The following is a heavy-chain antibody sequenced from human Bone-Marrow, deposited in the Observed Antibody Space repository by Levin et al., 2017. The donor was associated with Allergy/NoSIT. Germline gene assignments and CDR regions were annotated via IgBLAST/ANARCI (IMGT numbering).Heavy chain of an antibody. J-gene: IGHJ4*02. D-gene: IGHD3-10*01. CDR2: MYHAGTS. Sequence: SETLSLTCAVSGGPISGGGYSWSWIRQPPGKGLEWIGYMYHAGTSLYNPSLKSRATISVDRTKNQFSLNVTSATAADTAIYYCARVSGATVFDYWGQGILVTVSS. CDR3: ARVSGATVFDY. V-gene: IGHV4-30-2*01. CDR1: GGPISGGGYS.